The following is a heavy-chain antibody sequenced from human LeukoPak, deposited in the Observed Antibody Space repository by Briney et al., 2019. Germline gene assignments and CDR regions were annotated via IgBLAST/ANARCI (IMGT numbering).Heavy chain of an antibody. D-gene: IGHD3-10*01. Sequence: GGSLRLSCAASGFTFSSYAMSWVRQAPGKGLEWVSAISGSGGSTYYADSVKGRFTISRDNSKNTLYLQMNSPRAEDTAVYYCATYGSGSSWFDPWGQGTLVTVSS. CDR3: ATYGSGSSWFDP. CDR2: ISGSGGST. J-gene: IGHJ5*02. CDR1: GFTFSSYA. V-gene: IGHV3-23*01.